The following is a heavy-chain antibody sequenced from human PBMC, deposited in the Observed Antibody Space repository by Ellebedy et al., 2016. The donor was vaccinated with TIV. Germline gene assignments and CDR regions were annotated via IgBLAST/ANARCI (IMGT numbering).Heavy chain of an antibody. V-gene: IGHV3-33*08. J-gene: IGHJ6*02. Sequence: GESLKISCAASGFTFSSYGMHWVRQAPGKGLEWVAVIWYDGSNKYYADSVKGRFTISRDNSKNTLYLQMNSLRAEDTAVYYCARVFALGAYYYYGMDVWGQGTTVTVSS. CDR1: GFTFSSYG. CDR2: IWYDGSNK. D-gene: IGHD3-3*02. CDR3: ARVFALGAYYYYGMDV.